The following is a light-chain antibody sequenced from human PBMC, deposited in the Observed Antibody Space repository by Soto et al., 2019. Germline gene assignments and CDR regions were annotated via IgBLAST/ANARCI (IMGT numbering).Light chain of an antibody. CDR1: NSNIGNNY. Sequence: QSVLTQPPSASAAPGQEVTISCSGSNSNIGNNYVSWYQQLPGTVPRLLIYDNNKRPSGIPDRFSGSKSGASATLDITGLQTGGEADYYCGAWDTSLSAVILGGGTKLTVL. J-gene: IGLJ2*01. V-gene: IGLV1-51*01. CDR2: DNN. CDR3: GAWDTSLSAVI.